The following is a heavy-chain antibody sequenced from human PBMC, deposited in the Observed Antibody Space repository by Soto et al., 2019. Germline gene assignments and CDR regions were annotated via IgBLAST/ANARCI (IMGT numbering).Heavy chain of an antibody. CDR1: GFSFSNHA. CDR2: ISSGSGDNT. D-gene: IGHD6-19*01. CDR3: ARTRSSSVAGDDYNMDV. V-gene: IGHV3-23*01. Sequence: GGSLRLSCAASGFSFSNHAMSWVRQAPGKGLEWVSGISSGSGDNTYYAASVKGRFTISRDNSKSTLYLQMNNLRAEDTALYFCARTRSSSVAGDDYNMDVWGQGTTVTVSS. J-gene: IGHJ6*02.